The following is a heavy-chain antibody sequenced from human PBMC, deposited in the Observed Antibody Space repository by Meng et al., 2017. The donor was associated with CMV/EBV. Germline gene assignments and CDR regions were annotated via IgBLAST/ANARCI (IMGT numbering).Heavy chain of an antibody. CDR2: IYLHDDK. CDR3: AHNGELLYYYYGMDV. CDR1: GFSLSTSGVG. V-gene: IGHV2-5*01. Sequence: SGLTLAKPTQTFTLTCTFFGFSLSTSGVGVGWIRLPPGKALEWLALIYLHDDKRYSPSLKSRLTITKDTSKNQVVLTMTNMDPVDTAAYCCAHNGELLYYYYGMDVWGQGTTVTVSS. J-gene: IGHJ6*02. D-gene: IGHD1-26*01.